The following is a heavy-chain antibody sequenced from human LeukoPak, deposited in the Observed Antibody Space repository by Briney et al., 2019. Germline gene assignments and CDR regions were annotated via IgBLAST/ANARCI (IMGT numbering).Heavy chain of an antibody. CDR2: IGTADDT. CDR3: ARAIARTDAFDI. J-gene: IGHJ3*02. CDR1: GFTFSSYD. V-gene: IGHV3-13*01. D-gene: IGHD6-6*01. Sequence: GGSLRLSCAASGFTFSSYDMPWVRQATGKGLEWVSAIGTADDTYYPGSVKGRFTISRENAKNSLYLQMNSLRAGDTAVYYCARAIARTDAFDIWGQGTMVTVSS.